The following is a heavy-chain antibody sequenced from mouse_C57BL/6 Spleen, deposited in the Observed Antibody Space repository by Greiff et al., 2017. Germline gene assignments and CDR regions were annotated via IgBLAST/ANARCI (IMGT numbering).Heavy chain of an antibody. CDR2: IDPETGGT. V-gene: IGHV1-15*01. Sequence: LQQSGAELVRPGASVTLSCKASGYTFTDYEMHWVKQTPVHGLEWIGAIDPETGGTAYNQKFKGKAILTADKSSSTAYMELRSLTSEDSAVYYGTRGGYYAMDYWGQGTSVTVSS. CDR3: TRGGYYAMDY. J-gene: IGHJ4*01. CDR1: GYTFTDYE.